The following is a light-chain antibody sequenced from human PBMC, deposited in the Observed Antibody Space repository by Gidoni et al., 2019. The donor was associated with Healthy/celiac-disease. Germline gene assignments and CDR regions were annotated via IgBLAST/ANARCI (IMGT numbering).Light chain of an antibody. Sequence: DIQLTQSPSTLSASVCDRVTITCRASQSISSWLAWYQQKPGKAPKLLIYKASSLESGVPSRFSGSGSGTEFTLTISSLQPEDFATYYCQQYNSYSRTFGQGTKVEIK. V-gene: IGKV1-5*03. J-gene: IGKJ1*01. CDR1: QSISSW. CDR2: KAS. CDR3: QQYNSYSRT.